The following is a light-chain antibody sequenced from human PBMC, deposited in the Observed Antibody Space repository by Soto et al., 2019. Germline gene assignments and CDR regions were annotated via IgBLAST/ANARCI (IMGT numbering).Light chain of an antibody. Sequence: EIVLTQSPGTLSLSPGERATLSCRASQSVSSSYLAWYQQKPGQAPRLLIYGASSRATGIPDRFSGSGSGTAFTRTISRLEPEDFAVYYCQQYGSSPVTFGPGTKVDIK. CDR3: QQYGSSPVT. J-gene: IGKJ3*01. V-gene: IGKV3-20*01. CDR2: GAS. CDR1: QSVSSSY.